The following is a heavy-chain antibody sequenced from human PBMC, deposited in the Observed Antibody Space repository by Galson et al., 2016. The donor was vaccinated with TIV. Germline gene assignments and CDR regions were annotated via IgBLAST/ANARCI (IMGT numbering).Heavy chain of an antibody. D-gene: IGHD3-16*02. CDR1: GFTFGSHW. J-gene: IGHJ4*02. CDR3: FIGHYSDS. V-gene: IGHV3-74*01. Sequence: SLRLSCAASGFTFGSHWMHWVRQVPGKGLVWVSRIRTDGTTTAYADSVKGRFTISRDNAKNSLHLQMNSLRAEDTAVYYCFIGHYSDSWGQGTLVTVSS. CDR2: IRTDGTTT.